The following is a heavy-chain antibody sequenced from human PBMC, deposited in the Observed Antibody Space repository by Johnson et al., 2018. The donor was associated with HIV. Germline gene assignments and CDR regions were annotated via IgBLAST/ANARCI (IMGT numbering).Heavy chain of an antibody. J-gene: IGHJ3*02. CDR3: AKAWELLGRRAALDI. V-gene: IGHV3-33*06. Sequence: QVQLVESGGGVVQPGGSLRLSCAASGFTFSSYGMHWVRQAPGKGLEWVAVIWYDGSNKYYADSVKGRFTISRDNSKNTLYLQMNSLRAEDTAVYYCAKAWELLGRRAALDIWGQGTMVTVSS. D-gene: IGHD1-26*01. CDR1: GFTFSSYG. CDR2: IWYDGSNK.